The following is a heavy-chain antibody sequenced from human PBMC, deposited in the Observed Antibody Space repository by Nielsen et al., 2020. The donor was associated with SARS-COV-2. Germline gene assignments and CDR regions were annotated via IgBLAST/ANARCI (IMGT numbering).Heavy chain of an antibody. J-gene: IGHJ4*02. V-gene: IGHV3-43*01. CDR2: ITWDGRAT. CDR3: VKGSSGSLFH. D-gene: IGHD2-15*01. Sequence: GGSLRLSSAASAFTFDDYIMHWVRQAPGKGLEWVSLITWDGRATYYADSVKGRFTISRDKSKNSLFLQMNSLTTEDTALYYCVKGSSGSLFHWGQGTLVTVSS. CDR1: AFTFDDYI.